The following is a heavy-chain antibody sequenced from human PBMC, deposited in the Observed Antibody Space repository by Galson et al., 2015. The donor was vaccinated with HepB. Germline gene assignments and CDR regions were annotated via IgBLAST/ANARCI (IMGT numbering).Heavy chain of an antibody. CDR2: ISYDGKNE. Sequence: SLRLSCAASGFTFTSYGMHWVRQAPGKGLEWVAIISYDGKNEYYADSVKGRFSISRDTSKNTVYLQMNSLRAEDTAVYYCAKDLKGGSGETYYYYGMDVWGQGTKVTVSS. J-gene: IGHJ6*02. V-gene: IGHV3-30*18. CDR3: AKDLKGGSGETYYYYGMDV. D-gene: IGHD3-10*01. CDR1: GFTFTSYG.